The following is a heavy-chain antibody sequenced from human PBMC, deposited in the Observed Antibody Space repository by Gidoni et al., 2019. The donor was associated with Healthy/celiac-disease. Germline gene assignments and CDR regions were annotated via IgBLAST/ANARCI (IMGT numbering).Heavy chain of an antibody. Sequence: EVQLVESGGGLVQPGGSLRLSCAASGFTFSTSWLSWVRQAPGKGLEWVANIKQDGSEKYYVDSVKGRFTISRDNAKNSLYLQMNSLRAEDTAVYYCARDVVVATITDYYYYGMDVWGQGTTVTVSS. CDR3: ARDVVVATITDYYYYGMDV. D-gene: IGHD5-12*01. J-gene: IGHJ6*02. V-gene: IGHV3-7*01. CDR1: GFTFSTSW. CDR2: IKQDGSEK.